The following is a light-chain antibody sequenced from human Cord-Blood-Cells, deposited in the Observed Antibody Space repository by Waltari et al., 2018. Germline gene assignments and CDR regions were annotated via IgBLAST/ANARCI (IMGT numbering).Light chain of an antibody. CDR2: DAS. CDR1: QSVSSY. Sequence: EIVLTQSPATLSLSPGERATLSCRASQSVSSYLAWYQQKPGQAPGLLIYDASNRATGIPARFSGSGSGTDFTLTISSLEPEDFAVYYCQQRSNWQYTFGQGTKLEIK. V-gene: IGKV3-11*01. J-gene: IGKJ2*01. CDR3: QQRSNWQYT.